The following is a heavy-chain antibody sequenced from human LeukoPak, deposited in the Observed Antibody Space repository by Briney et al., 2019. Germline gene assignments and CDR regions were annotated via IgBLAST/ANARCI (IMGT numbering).Heavy chain of an antibody. D-gene: IGHD5-18*01. V-gene: IGHV3-48*01. CDR3: ARRGDTPMIGDH. CDR2: LSNTGNI. J-gene: IGHJ4*02. CDR1: GFSFSSYG. Sequence: GGSLRVSCAASGFSFSSYGMNWVRQAPGKRLEWLSYLSNTGNIHYARSVKGRFTISRDNAKNSLYLQMDGLRAEDTAVYYCARRGDTPMIGDHWGQGILVTVAS.